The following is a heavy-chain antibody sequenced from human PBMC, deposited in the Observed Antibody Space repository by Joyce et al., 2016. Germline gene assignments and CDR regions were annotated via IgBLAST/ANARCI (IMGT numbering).Heavy chain of an antibody. CDR1: GGSFSGYY. CDR3: ARGRGGYSYGWGTSFWYFNL. D-gene: IGHD5-18*01. CDR2: INHSGST. J-gene: IGHJ2*01. V-gene: IGHV4-34*01. Sequence: QVQLQQWGAGLLKPSETLSLTCAVYGGSFSGYYWGWIRQPPGKGLEWIGEINHSGSTNYNPSLKSLVTISVDTSKNQFSLKLSSVSAADTAVYYCARGRGGYSYGWGTSFWYFNLWGRGTLVTVSS.